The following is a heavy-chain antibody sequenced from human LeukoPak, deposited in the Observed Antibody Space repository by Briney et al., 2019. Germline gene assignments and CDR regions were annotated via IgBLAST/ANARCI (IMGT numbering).Heavy chain of an antibody. Sequence: GGSLRLSCAASGFTFSSYWMYWVHQAPGKGPVWVARIKTDGSSLNYADSVKGRFTISRDNAKNTLYLQMNSLGAEDTAVYYCARRINYYDSSGYYYVRYFDSWGQGTLVAVSS. CDR1: GFTFSSYW. CDR2: IKTDGSSL. J-gene: IGHJ4*02. CDR3: ARRINYYDSSGYYYVRYFDS. D-gene: IGHD3-22*01. V-gene: IGHV3-74*01.